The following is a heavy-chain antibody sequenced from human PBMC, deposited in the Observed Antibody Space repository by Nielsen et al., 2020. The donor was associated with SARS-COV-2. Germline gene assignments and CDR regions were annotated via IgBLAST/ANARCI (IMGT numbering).Heavy chain of an antibody. CDR3: ARQKGYSSSPDYYYYYGMDV. Sequence: GESLKISCKGSGYSFTSYWIGWVRQMPGKGLEWMGIIYPGDSDTRYSPSFQGQVTISADKSISTAYLQWGSLKASDTAMYYCARQKGYSSSPDYYYYYGMDVWGQGTTVTVSS. J-gene: IGHJ6*02. V-gene: IGHV5-51*01. D-gene: IGHD6-13*01. CDR1: GYSFTSYW. CDR2: IYPGDSDT.